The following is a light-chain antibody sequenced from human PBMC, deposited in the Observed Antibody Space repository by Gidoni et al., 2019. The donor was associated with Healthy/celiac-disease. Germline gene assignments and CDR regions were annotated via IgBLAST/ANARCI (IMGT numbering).Light chain of an antibody. Sequence: DIHMTKSPSTLSASVGDRVTITCRASQSISSWLAWYQQKPGKAPKLLIYKASSLESGVPSRFSGSGSGTEFTLTISSLQPDDFATYYCQQYNSYPWTFGQGTKVEIK. V-gene: IGKV1-5*03. CDR3: QQYNSYPWT. J-gene: IGKJ1*01. CDR1: QSISSW. CDR2: KAS.